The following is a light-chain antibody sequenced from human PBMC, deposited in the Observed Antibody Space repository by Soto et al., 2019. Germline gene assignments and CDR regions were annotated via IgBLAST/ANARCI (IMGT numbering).Light chain of an antibody. CDR3: SSYKTSSTVVV. CDR1: SSDVGGYNY. CDR2: SVS. V-gene: IGLV2-14*01. J-gene: IGLJ2*01. Sequence: QSALTQPASVSGSPGQSITISCTGTSSDVGGYNYVSWYQQYPGKAPKLMIFSVSDRPLGVSNRFSGSKSGNTASLTISGLQAEDEADYDCSSYKTSSTVVVFGGGTKLTVL.